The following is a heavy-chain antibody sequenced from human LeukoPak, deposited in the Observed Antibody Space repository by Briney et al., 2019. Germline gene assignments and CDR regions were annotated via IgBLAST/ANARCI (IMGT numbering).Heavy chain of an antibody. CDR1: EFTFSSYG. CDR3: AKDLMVYCSSTSCYTAFDF. V-gene: IGHV3-30*02. CDR2: IRYDGSNK. J-gene: IGHJ4*02. D-gene: IGHD2-2*02. Sequence: GGSLRLSCAASEFTFSSYGMHWGRQAPGKGLEWVAFIRYDGSNKYYADSVKGRFTISRDNSKNTLYLQMNSLRVEDTAVYYCAKDLMVYCSSTSCYTAFDFWGQGTLVTVSS.